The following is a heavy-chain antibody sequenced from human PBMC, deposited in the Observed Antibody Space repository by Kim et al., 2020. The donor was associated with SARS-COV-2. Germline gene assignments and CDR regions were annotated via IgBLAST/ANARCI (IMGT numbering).Heavy chain of an antibody. CDR3: AKDLTSDGSTILYYYYGMDV. Sequence: GGSLRLSCAASGFTFSSYAMSWVRQAPGKGLEWVSAISGSGGSTYYADSVKGRFTISRDNSKNTLYLQMNSLRAEDTAVYYCAKDLTSDGSTILYYYYGMDVWGQGTTVTVSS. J-gene: IGHJ6*02. D-gene: IGHD1-26*01. CDR2: ISGSGGST. CDR1: GFTFSSYA. V-gene: IGHV3-23*01.